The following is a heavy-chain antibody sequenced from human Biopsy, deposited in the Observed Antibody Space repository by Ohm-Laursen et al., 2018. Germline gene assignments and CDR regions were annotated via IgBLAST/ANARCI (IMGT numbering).Heavy chain of an antibody. CDR1: GGSISSDY. J-gene: IGHJ6*02. D-gene: IGHD2/OR15-2a*01. CDR3: ARATNSTGWPYYYFYGMDV. Sequence: SETPSLTCCVSGGSISSDYWSWIRQTPGKGLEWIGYIYHSGSTNYNPSLKSRVTISVDTSKNQFSLRLNSVTAADTAVYYCARATNSTGWPYYYFYGMDVWGQGTMVTVSS. CDR2: IYHSGST. V-gene: IGHV4-59*01.